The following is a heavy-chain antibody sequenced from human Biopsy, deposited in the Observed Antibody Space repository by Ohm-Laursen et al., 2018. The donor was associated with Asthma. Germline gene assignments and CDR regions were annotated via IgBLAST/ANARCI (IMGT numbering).Heavy chain of an antibody. CDR1: GFSFSNFA. CDR3: VRDGTDDAFDI. D-gene: IGHD1-1*01. J-gene: IGHJ3*02. Sequence: SLRLSCTASGFSFSNFAIHWVRQAPGKGLEWVGVISKDASTRDYADSVKGRFTMARGNSKNTLDLQMNSLREEDTAVYYCVRDGTDDAFDIWGQGTVVSVSS. CDR2: ISKDASTR. V-gene: IGHV3-30*01.